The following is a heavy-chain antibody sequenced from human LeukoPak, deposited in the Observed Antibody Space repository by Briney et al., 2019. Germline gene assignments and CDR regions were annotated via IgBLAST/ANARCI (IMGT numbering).Heavy chain of an antibody. D-gene: IGHD3-22*01. CDR2: IYRDGSST. CDR3: AREGNYYDRSGYWYFDL. CDR1: GFTLSNYW. Sequence: GGSLRLSCAASGFTLSNYWMHWVRQAPGKGLVWVSRIYRDGSSTTYADSVKGRFTISRDNAKSTLNLQMNSLRVEDTALYYCAREGNYYDRSGYWYFDLWGRGTLVTVSS. V-gene: IGHV3-74*01. J-gene: IGHJ2*01.